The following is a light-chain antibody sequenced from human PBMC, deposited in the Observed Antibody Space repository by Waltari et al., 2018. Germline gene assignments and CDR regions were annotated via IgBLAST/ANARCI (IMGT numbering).Light chain of an antibody. CDR1: QSITSS. CDR2: TVS. Sequence: DIQMTQSPSSLSASVGDRVTITCRASQSITSSLNWYQQKPGKAPKLLIHTVSSLQSGVPSRFSGSGSGTDFTLTISSLQPEDFATYSCQQSYYAPSTFGQGTKVEIK. CDR3: QQSYYAPST. V-gene: IGKV1-39*01. J-gene: IGKJ1*01.